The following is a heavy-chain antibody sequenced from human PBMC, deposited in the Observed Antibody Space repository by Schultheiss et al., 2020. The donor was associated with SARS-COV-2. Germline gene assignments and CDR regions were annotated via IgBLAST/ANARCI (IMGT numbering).Heavy chain of an antibody. J-gene: IGHJ4*02. V-gene: IGHV4-59*12. CDR2: IYYSGST. D-gene: IGHD6-13*01. CDR1: GGSISSYY. Sequence: LRLSCTVSGGSISSYYWSWIRQPPGKGLEWIGYIYYSGSTNYNPSLKSRVTISVDTSKNQFSLKLSSVTAADTAVYYCARGRAIAAAGTDFDYWGQGTLVTVSS. CDR3: ARGRAIAAAGTDFDY.